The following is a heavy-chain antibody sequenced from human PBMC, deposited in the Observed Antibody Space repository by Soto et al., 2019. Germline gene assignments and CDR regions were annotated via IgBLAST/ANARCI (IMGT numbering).Heavy chain of an antibody. CDR2: IYPGDSDT. CDR1: GYSFTSYW. D-gene: IGHD3-3*02. V-gene: IGHV5-51*01. Sequence: GESLKISCKGSGYSFTSYWIGWVRQMPGKGLEWMGIIYPGDSDTRYSPSFQGQVTISADKSISTAYLQWSSLKASDTAMYYCASHGPHLIYYSYMDVWGKGPTVTVSS. J-gene: IGHJ6*03. CDR3: ASHGPHLIYYSYMDV.